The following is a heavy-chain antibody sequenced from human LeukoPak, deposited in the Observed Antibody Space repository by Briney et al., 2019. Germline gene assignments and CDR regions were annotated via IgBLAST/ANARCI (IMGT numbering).Heavy chain of an antibody. CDR3: AKEGSGWYGFGY. D-gene: IGHD6-19*01. V-gene: IGHV3-30*04. CDR2: ISYDGSNK. Sequence: GGSLRLSCAASGFTFSSYAMHWVRQAPGKGLEWVAVISYDGSNKYYADSVKGRFTISRDNSKNTLYLQMNSLRAEDTAVYYCAKEGSGWYGFGYWGQGTLVTVSS. J-gene: IGHJ4*02. CDR1: GFTFSSYA.